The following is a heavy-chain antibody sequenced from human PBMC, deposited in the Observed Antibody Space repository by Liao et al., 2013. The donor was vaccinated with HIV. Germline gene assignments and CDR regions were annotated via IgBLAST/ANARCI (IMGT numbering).Heavy chain of an antibody. V-gene: IGHV4-4*07. CDR2: IYTSGST. CDR3: AREGVYSYSPNWFDP. D-gene: IGHD2-21*01. J-gene: IGHJ5*02. CDR1: GGSISSYY. Sequence: QVQLQESGPGLVKPSETLSLTCTVSGGSISSYYWSWIRQPAGKGLEWIGRIYTSGSTNYNPSLKSRVTMSVDTSKNQFSLKLRSVTAADTAVYYCAREGVYSYSPNWFDPWGQGTLVTVSS.